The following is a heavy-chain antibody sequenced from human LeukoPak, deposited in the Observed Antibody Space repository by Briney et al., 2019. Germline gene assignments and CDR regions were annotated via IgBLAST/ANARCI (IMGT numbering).Heavy chain of an antibody. CDR3: ARALSITGNLDY. V-gene: IGHV1-8*01. Sequence: ASVKVSCKASGYTFTSYDINWVRQATGQGLEWTGWMNPNSGNTGYAQKFQGRVTMTRNTSISTAYMDLSSLGSEDTAVYYCARALSITGNLDYWGQGTLVTVSS. CDR2: MNPNSGNT. D-gene: IGHD1-20*01. J-gene: IGHJ4*02. CDR1: GYTFTSYD.